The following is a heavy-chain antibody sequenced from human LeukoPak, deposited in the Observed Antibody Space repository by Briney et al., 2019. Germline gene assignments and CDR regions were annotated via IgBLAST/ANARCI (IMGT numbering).Heavy chain of an antibody. CDR1: GGSISNYH. CDR3: ARHLYSGDSSFDY. D-gene: IGHD1-26*01. J-gene: IGHJ4*02. Sequence: PSETLSLTCTVSGGSISNYHWSWIRQPPGKGPEWIGYIHYSGTTNCNPSLKSRVTMSVDTSKNQFSLKLSSVTAAGTAVYYCARHLYSGDSSFDYWGQGTLVTVSS. CDR2: IHYSGTT. V-gene: IGHV4-59*08.